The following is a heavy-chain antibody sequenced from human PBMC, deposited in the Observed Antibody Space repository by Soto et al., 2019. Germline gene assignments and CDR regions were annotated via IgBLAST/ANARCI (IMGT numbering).Heavy chain of an antibody. J-gene: IGHJ6*03. CDR2: INPSGGST. V-gene: IGHV1-46*03. CDR3: AIHRSLSTYYYYMDV. CDR1: GYTFTSYY. Sequence: GASVKVSCKASGYTFTSYYMHWVRQAPGQGLEWMGIINPSGGSTSYAQKFQGRVTMTRDTSTSTVYMELSSLRSEDTAVYYCAIHRSLSTYYYYMDVWGQGTTVTVSS. D-gene: IGHD3-16*01.